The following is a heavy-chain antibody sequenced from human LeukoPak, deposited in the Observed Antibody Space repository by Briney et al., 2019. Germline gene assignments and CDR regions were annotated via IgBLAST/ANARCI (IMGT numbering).Heavy chain of an antibody. Sequence: GGSLRLSCAASGFTFDDYAMHWVRQAPGKGLEWVSGISWNSGSIGYADSVKGRFTISRDNAKNSLYLQMNSLRAEDTALYYCAKDMENFVWLFTFDYWGQGTLVTVSS. V-gene: IGHV3-9*01. CDR3: AKDMENFVWLFTFDY. CDR2: ISWNSGSI. J-gene: IGHJ4*02. CDR1: GFTFDDYA. D-gene: IGHD3-9*01.